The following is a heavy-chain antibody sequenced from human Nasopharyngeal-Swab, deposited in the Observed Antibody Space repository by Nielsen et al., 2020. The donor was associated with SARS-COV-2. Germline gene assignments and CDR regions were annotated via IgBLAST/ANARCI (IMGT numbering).Heavy chain of an antibody. V-gene: IGHV3-30-3*01. D-gene: IGHD1-26*01. Sequence: GESLKISCAASGFTFSSYAMHWVRQAPGKGLEWVAVISYDGSNKYYADSVKGRFTISGDNSKNTLYLQMNSLRAEDTAVYYCAKDRGGLVGAGYFDYWGQGTLVTVSS. CDR3: AKDRGGLVGAGYFDY. CDR2: ISYDGSNK. CDR1: GFTFSSYA. J-gene: IGHJ4*02.